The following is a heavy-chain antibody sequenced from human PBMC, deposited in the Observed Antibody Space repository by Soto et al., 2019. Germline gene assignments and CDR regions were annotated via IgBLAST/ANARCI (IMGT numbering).Heavy chain of an antibody. D-gene: IGHD3-3*01. CDR2: ISGSGGST. CDR3: ATPGYDFWSGYYGTFDY. Sequence: GGSLRLSCAASGFTFSSYAMSWVRQAPGKGLEWVSVISGSGGSTYYADSVKGRFTISRDNSKNTLYLQMNSLRAEDTAVYYCATPGYDFWSGYYGTFDYWGQGALVTVSS. J-gene: IGHJ4*02. V-gene: IGHV3-23*01. CDR1: GFTFSSYA.